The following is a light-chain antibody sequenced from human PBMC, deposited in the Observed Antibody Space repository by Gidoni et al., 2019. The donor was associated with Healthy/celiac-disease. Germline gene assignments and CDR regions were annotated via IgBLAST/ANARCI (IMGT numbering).Light chain of an antibody. CDR2: GAS. J-gene: IGKJ2*01. CDR3: QQYGSSPYT. Sequence: PGERATISCRASQSVSSSYLAWYQQKPGQAPRLLIYGASSRATGIPDRFSGSGSGTDFTLTISRLEPEDFAVYYCQQYGSSPYTFGQGTKLEIK. V-gene: IGKV3-20*01. CDR1: QSVSSSY.